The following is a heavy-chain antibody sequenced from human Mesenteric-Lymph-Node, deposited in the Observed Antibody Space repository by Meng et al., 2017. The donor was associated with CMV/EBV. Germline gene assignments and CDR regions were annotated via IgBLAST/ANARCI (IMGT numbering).Heavy chain of an antibody. J-gene: IGHJ4*02. Sequence: GGSLRLSCEVSGFTFSDHCMDWVRQAPEKGLEWVGRIRNKADGHTTEYAASVKGRFTISRDDSQNSLYLQMKGLKTEDSAVYYCTRASVGATSFDYWSQGTLVTVSS. D-gene: IGHD1-26*01. CDR3: TRASVGATSFDY. CDR2: IRNKADGHTT. CDR1: GFTFSDHC. V-gene: IGHV3-72*01.